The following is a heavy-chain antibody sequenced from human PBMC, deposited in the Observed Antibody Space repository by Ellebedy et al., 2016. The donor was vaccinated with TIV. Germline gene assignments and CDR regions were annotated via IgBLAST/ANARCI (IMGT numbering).Heavy chain of an antibody. V-gene: IGHV5-51*01. D-gene: IGHD1-26*01. Sequence: ASVKVSCKGSGYSFTSYWIGWVRQMPGKGLEWMGIIYPGDSDTRYSPSFQGQVTISADKSISTAYLQWSSLKASDTAMYYCARYEGATGTFDYWGQGTLVTVSS. CDR3: ARYEGATGTFDY. J-gene: IGHJ4*02. CDR1: GYSFTSYW. CDR2: IYPGDSDT.